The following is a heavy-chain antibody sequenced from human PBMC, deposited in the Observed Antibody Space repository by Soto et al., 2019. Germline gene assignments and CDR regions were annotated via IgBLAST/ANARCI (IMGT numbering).Heavy chain of an antibody. D-gene: IGHD3-22*01. CDR3: ARDSHPMIVVADASDI. CDR1: GYTFTSYG. V-gene: IGHV1-18*01. CDR2: ISAYNGNT. Sequence: QVQLVQSGAEVKKPGASVKVSCKASGYTFTSYGISWVRQAPGQGLEWMGWISAYNGNTNYAQKLQGRVTMTTDTSTSTAYMELRSLRSDVTAVYYCARDSHPMIVVADASDIWGQGTMVTVSS. J-gene: IGHJ3*02.